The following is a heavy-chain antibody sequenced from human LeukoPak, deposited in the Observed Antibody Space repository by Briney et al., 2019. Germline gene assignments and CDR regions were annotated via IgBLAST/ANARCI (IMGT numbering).Heavy chain of an antibody. CDR1: GFSFSNYG. V-gene: IGHV3-23*01. CDR2: IRGNGRDT. CDR3: AKDLYDSTGYYYGSANY. Sequence: GGSLRLSCAASGFSFSNYGMSWVRQAPGKGLEWVSGIRGNGRDTYYADSVKGRFTISRDNSKNMLSLQMNSLRAEDTAVYYCAKDLYDSTGYYYGSANYWGQGTLVTVSS. J-gene: IGHJ4*02. D-gene: IGHD3-22*01.